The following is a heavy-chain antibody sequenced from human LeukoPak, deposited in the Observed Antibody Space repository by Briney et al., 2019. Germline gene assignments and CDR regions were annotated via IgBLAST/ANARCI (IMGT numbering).Heavy chain of an antibody. CDR1: EFSVGSNY. CDR2: IKQDGSEK. V-gene: IGHV3-7*01. Sequence: GGSLRLSCAASEFSVGSNYMTWVRQAPGKGLEWAANIKQDGSEKYYVDSVKGRFTISRDNAKNSLYLQMNSLRAEDTAVYYCARDHQRLGGFDYWGQGTLVTVSS. CDR3: ARDHQRLGGFDY. J-gene: IGHJ4*02. D-gene: IGHD1-1*01.